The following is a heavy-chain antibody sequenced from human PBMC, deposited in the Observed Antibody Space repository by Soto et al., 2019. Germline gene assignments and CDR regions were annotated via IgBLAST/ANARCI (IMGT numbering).Heavy chain of an antibody. Sequence: GGSLRLSCAASGFTFSSYSMNWVRQAPGKGLEWVSSISSSSSYIYYADSVKGRFTISRDNAKNSLYLQMNSLRAGDTAVYYCARDRGGAYYYYYYGMDVWGQGTTVTVSS. V-gene: IGHV3-21*01. CDR2: ISSSSSYI. J-gene: IGHJ6*02. CDR1: GFTFSSYS. D-gene: IGHD1-26*01. CDR3: ARDRGGAYYYYYYGMDV.